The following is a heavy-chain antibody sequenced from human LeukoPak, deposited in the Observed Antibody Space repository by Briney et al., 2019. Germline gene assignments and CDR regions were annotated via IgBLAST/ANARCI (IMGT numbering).Heavy chain of an antibody. CDR1: GGSISSNSYY. V-gene: IGHV4-39*07. CDR3: ARDYGDSRGIDP. D-gene: IGHD4-17*01. J-gene: IGHJ5*02. CDR2: ISYSGTT. Sequence: PSETLSLTCTVSGGSISSNSYYWGWIRQPPGKGLEWIGSISYSGTTYYSPSLKSRVTISVDTSKNQFSLRLSSVTAADTAVYYCARDYGDSRGIDPWGQGTLVTVSS.